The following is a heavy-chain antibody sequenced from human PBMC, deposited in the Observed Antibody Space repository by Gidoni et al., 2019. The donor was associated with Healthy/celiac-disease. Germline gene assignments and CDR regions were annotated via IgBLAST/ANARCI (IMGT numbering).Heavy chain of an antibody. D-gene: IGHD1-26*01. CDR3: ARELLSGNDY. CDR2: IYYSGST. J-gene: IGHJ4*02. V-gene: IGHV4-59*01. Sequence: QVQLQESGPGLVKPSEPLSLTCTVSGGSISSYYWSWIRQPPGKGLEWIGYIYYSGSTNYNPSLKSRVTISVDTSKNQFSLKLSSVTAADTAVYYCARELLSGNDYWGQGTLVTVSS. CDR1: GGSISSYY.